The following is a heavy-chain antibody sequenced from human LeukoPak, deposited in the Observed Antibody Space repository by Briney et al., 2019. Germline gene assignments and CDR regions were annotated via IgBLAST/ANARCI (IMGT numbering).Heavy chain of an antibody. CDR3: AREGLEYYGMDV. CDR2: ISGYKGNA. D-gene: IGHD5-24*01. CDR1: GYTFTSYD. Sequence: GASVKVSCKASGYTFTSYDINWVRQAPGQGLEWMGWISGYKGNAVYAQKFQGRVTMTIDTSTTTAYMEVRSLRSDDTAVYYCAREGLEYYGMDVWGQGSTVTVSS. V-gene: IGHV1-18*01. J-gene: IGHJ6*02.